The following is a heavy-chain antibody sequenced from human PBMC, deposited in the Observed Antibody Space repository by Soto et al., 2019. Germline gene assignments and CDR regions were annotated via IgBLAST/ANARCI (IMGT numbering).Heavy chain of an antibody. V-gene: IGHV1-8*01. J-gene: IGHJ4*02. CDR3: ARGSSATGYCSGGSCYEVDY. D-gene: IGHD2-15*01. CDR1: GYTFTSYD. Sequence: QVQLVQSGAEVKKPGASVKVSCKASGYTFTSYDINWVRQAIGQGLEWMGWMNPNSGNTGYAQKFQGRVTMTRNTSISTAYMELSSLRSEDTAVYYCARGSSATGYCSGGSCYEVDYWGQGTLVTVSS. CDR2: MNPNSGNT.